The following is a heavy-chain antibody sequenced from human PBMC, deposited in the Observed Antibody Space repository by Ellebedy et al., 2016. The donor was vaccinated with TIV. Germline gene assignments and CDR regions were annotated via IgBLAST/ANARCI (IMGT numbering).Heavy chain of an antibody. D-gene: IGHD1-14*01. CDR3: AKGTGVKGDWFDP. CDR2: ISGRGGLT. J-gene: IGHJ5*02. Sequence: GGSLRLSXAASGFTFNTYSMNWVRQAPGEGLEWVSSISGRGGLTYYADSVKGRFTISRDNSKNTLYLQMNSLRAEDTAVYYCAKGTGVKGDWFDPWGQGTLVTVSS. V-gene: IGHV3-23*01. CDR1: GFTFNTYS.